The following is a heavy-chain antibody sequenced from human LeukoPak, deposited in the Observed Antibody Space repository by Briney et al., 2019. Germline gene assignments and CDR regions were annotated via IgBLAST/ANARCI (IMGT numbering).Heavy chain of an antibody. CDR3: ARDPHVEGFDP. Sequence: ASVKVSCKASGYTFTSYVISGVRPAPGQGLEGVGWSSAYKGNTNYPQKLQGRVTMTTDTSTSTAYMELRSLRSDDTAVYYCARDPHVEGFDPWGEGTLVTVSS. J-gene: IGHJ5*02. V-gene: IGHV1-18*01. D-gene: IGHD5-24*01. CDR1: GYTFTSYV. CDR2: SSAYKGNT.